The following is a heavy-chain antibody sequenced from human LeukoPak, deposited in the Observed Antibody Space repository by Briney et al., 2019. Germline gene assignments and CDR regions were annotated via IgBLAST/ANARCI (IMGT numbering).Heavy chain of an antibody. CDR3: ARDRDYYDAGGY. D-gene: IGHD3-22*01. V-gene: IGHV1-18*01. CDR2: ISAYNGNT. CDR1: GYTFTSYG. Sequence: ASVKVSCKASGYTFTSYGISWVRQAPGQGLEGMGWISAYNGNTNYAQKLQGRVTMTTDTSTNTAYMELRSLRSDDTAVYYCARDRDYYDAGGYWGQGTLVTVSS. J-gene: IGHJ4*02.